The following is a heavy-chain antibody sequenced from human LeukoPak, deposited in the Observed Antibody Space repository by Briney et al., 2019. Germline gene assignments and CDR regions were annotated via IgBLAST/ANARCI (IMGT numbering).Heavy chain of an antibody. J-gene: IGHJ4*02. V-gene: IGHV4-59*01. CDR2: IYYSGST. CDR1: GGSISSYY. D-gene: IGHD5-18*01. Sequence: SETLSLTCTVSGGSISSYYWSWIRQPPGKGLEWIGYIYYSGSTNYNPSLKSRVTISVDTSKNQFSLKLSSVPAADTAVYYCARAAPPGYSYALIFDYWGQGNLVTVSS. CDR3: ARAAPPGYSYALIFDY.